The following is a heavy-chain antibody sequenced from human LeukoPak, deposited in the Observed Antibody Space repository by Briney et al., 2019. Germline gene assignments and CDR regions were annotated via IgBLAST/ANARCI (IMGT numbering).Heavy chain of an antibody. Sequence: KPSETLPLTCTVSGGSISSYYWSWIRQPPGKGLEWIGYIYYSGSTNYNPSLKSRVTISVDTSKNQFSLKLSSVTAADTAVYYCAREGASYYDSSGPFDYWGQGTLVTVSS. CDR1: GGSISSYY. D-gene: IGHD3-22*01. CDR3: AREGASYYDSSGPFDY. V-gene: IGHV4-59*01. CDR2: IYYSGST. J-gene: IGHJ4*02.